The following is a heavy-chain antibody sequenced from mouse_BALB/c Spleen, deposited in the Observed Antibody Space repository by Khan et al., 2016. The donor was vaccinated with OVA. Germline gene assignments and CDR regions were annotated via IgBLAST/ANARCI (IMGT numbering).Heavy chain of an antibody. V-gene: IGHV1-39*01. Sequence: VQLKQSGPELEKPGASVKISCKASGYSFTGYNMNWVKQSNGKSREWIGNSDPYYGGISYNQKFKGKATLTVDESNSTAYMQIKRLTSEDSAVYFCARSVRHYNWYFDVWGASTTVTVPS. J-gene: IGHJ1*01. CDR2: SDPYYGGI. CDR1: GYSFTGYN. D-gene: IGHD2-12*01. CDR3: ARSVRHYNWYFDV.